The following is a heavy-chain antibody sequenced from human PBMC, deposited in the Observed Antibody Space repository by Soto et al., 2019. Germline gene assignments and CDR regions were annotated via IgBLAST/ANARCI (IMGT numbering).Heavy chain of an antibody. J-gene: IGHJ4*02. CDR3: ARSSYYYDSSGYSTFDY. D-gene: IGHD3-22*01. V-gene: IGHV3-33*01. Sequence: PGGSLRLSCAASGFTFSSYGMHWVRQAPGKGLEWVAVIWYDGSNKYYADSVKGRFTISRDNSKNTLYLQMNSLRAEDTAVYYCARSSYYYDSSGYSTFDYWGQGTLVTVSS. CDR1: GFTFSSYG. CDR2: IWYDGSNK.